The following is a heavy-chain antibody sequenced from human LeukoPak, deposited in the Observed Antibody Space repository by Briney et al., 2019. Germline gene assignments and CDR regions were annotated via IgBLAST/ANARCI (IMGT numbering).Heavy chain of an antibody. J-gene: IGHJ4*02. Sequence: GXSLXLSCAASGFMFSTYSMNWVRQAPGKGLEWVSYISSSSSTIYYADSVKGRFTISRDNAKNSLYLQMNSLRDEDTAVYYCARPMVRGVLYFDYWGQGTLVTVSS. V-gene: IGHV3-48*02. CDR3: ARPMVRGVLYFDY. CDR2: ISSSSSTI. D-gene: IGHD3-10*01. CDR1: GFMFSTYS.